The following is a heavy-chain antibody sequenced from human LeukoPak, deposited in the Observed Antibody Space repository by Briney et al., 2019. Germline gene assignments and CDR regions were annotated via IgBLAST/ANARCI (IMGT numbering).Heavy chain of an antibody. D-gene: IGHD6-13*01. Sequence: GGSLRLSCAASGFTFSSYSMNWVRQARGKGLEWVSSISSSSSYLYYADSVKGRFTISRDNAKNSLYLQMNSLGAEDTAVYYCALIAAAGNGDYWGQATRVTVSS. CDR2: ISSSSSYL. CDR1: GFTFSSYS. CDR3: ALIAAAGNGDY. V-gene: IGHV3-21*01. J-gene: IGHJ4*02.